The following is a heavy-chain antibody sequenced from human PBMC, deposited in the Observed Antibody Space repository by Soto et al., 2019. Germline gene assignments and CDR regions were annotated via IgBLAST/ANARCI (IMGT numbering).Heavy chain of an antibody. CDR3: ARDQGYYDSSGYFDY. CDR1: DYSISSGYY. CDR2: IYYSGGT. Sequence: SETLSLTCAVSDYSISSGYYWGWLRQTPGKGLEWIGYIYYSGGTNYNPSLRNRVTISKDTSENHFSLKLSSVTAADTAVYYCARDQGYYDSSGYFDYWGQGALVTVAS. V-gene: IGHV4-61*03. J-gene: IGHJ4*02. D-gene: IGHD3-22*01.